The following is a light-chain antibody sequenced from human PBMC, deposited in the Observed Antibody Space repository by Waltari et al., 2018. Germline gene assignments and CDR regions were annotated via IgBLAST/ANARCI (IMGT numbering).Light chain of an antibody. CDR1: SLRSYY. J-gene: IGLJ2*01. V-gene: IGLV3-19*01. Sequence: SSELTQSPAVSVALGQTARITCQGDSLRSYYASWYKQKPGQAPVLVIYGKNNRPSGIRARFSGSSSGNTASLTITGAQAEDEADYYCNSRDSSGNHVVFGGGTKLTVL. CDR2: GKN. CDR3: NSRDSSGNHVV.